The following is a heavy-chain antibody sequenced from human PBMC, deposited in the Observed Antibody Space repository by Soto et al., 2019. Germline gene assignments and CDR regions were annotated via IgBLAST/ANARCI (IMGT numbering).Heavy chain of an antibody. J-gene: IGHJ1*01. D-gene: IGHD6-19*01. Sequence: QITLKESGPTLVKPTQTLTLTCTFSGFSLSTSGVGVGWIRQPPGKSLEWLALLYWDDDKRYSPSLKSRLTNTEDTATNQVVLTMTNMHPVDTATYDCAHSYTGSGWYNEYLQHWGQGTLVTVSS. CDR3: AHSYTGSGWYNEYLQH. CDR1: GFSLSTSGVG. V-gene: IGHV2-5*02. CDR2: LYWDDDK.